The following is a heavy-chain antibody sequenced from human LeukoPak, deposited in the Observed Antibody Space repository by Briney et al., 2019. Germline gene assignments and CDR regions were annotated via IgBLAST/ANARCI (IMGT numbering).Heavy chain of an antibody. V-gene: IGHV1-18*01. J-gene: IGHJ6*03. CDR2: ISAYNGNT. Sequence: GASVKVSCKASGHTFSNYGISWVRQAPGQGLEWMAWISAYNGNTNYAQKFQGRVTMTTDTPTSTAYMELRSLRSDDTAVYYCARDLRPSDYYYYMDVWGKGTTVTVSS. CDR1: GHTFSNYG. CDR3: ARDLRPSDYYYYMDV. D-gene: IGHD3-10*01.